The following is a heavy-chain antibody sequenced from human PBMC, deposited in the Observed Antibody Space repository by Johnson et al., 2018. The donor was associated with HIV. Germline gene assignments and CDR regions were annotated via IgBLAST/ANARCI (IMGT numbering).Heavy chain of an antibody. V-gene: IGHV3-30*03. Sequence: QVQLVESGGGVVQPGKSLRLSCAASGFTFSSYGMHWVRQAPGKGLEWVAVISYDGSNKYYADSVKGRFTISRDNSKNTLYLQMNSLKTEDTAVYYCTTDQRDYDFWSGYTLGDAFDIWGQGTMVTVSS. J-gene: IGHJ3*02. CDR1: GFTFSSYG. CDR2: ISYDGSNK. CDR3: TTDQRDYDFWSGYTLGDAFDI. D-gene: IGHD3-3*01.